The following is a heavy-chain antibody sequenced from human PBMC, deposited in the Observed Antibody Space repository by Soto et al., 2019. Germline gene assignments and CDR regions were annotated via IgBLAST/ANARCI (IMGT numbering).Heavy chain of an antibody. Sequence: QVQLVESGGGVVQPGRSLRLSCAASGFTFSSYAMHWVRQAPGKGLEWVAVISYDGSNKYYADSVKGRFTISRDNSKNTLYLQMNSLRAEDTAVYYCARPLHSSGWYSCFDYWGQGTLVTVSS. J-gene: IGHJ4*02. V-gene: IGHV3-30-3*01. CDR3: ARPLHSSGWYSCFDY. D-gene: IGHD6-19*01. CDR1: GFTFSSYA. CDR2: ISYDGSNK.